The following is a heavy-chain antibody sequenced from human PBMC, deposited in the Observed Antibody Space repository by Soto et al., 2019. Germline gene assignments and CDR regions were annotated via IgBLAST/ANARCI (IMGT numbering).Heavy chain of an antibody. Sequence: QVQVVQSGAEVKKPGASVKVSCKVSGYTLTELSMHWVRQAPGKGLEWMGGFDPEEGETGYAQKFQGRVTMTEDTSTGTAYMGLRRLRSEDTAVYYCAMRAYSSGWGYYSGRDVWGQGTTVTVS. CDR2: FDPEEGET. D-gene: IGHD5-18*01. J-gene: IGHJ6*01. CDR3: AMRAYSSGWGYYSGRDV. CDR1: GYTLTELS. V-gene: IGHV1-24*01.